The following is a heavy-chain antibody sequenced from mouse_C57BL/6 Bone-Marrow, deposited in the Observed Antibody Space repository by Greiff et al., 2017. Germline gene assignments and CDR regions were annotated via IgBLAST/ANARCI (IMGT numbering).Heavy chain of an antibody. CDR1: GYTFTDYE. Sequence: QVQLKESGAELVRPGASVTLSCKASGYTFTDYEMHWVKQTPVHGLEWIGAIDPETGGTAYNQKFKGKAILTADKSSSTAYMKLRSLTSEASAVYYCTRVDSQAWFAYWGQGTLVTVSA. V-gene: IGHV1-15*01. J-gene: IGHJ3*01. CDR2: IDPETGGT. CDR3: TRVDSQAWFAY. D-gene: IGHD6-1*01.